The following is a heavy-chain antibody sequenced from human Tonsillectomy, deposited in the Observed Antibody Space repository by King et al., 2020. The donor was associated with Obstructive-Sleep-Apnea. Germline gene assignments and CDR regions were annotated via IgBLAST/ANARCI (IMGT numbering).Heavy chain of an antibody. CDR1: GFSLSTSGVG. CDR3: AHPADYYDSSGYWDY. CDR2: IYWDDDK. D-gene: IGHD3-22*01. Sequence: TLQESGPTLVKPTQTLTLTCTFSGFSLSTSGVGVGWIRQPPGQALEWLALIYWDDDKRYSPSLKSRLTITKDTSKNQVVLTMTNMDPVDTATYYCAHPADYYDSSGYWDYWGQGTLVTVSS. V-gene: IGHV2-5*02. J-gene: IGHJ4*02.